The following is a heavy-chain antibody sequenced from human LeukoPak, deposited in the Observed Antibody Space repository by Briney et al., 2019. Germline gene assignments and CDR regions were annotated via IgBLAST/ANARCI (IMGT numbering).Heavy chain of an antibody. J-gene: IGHJ4*02. D-gene: IGHD3-3*01. CDR3: ARDPPTIFGVVTPPTPYF. Sequence: GGSLRLSCAASGFTFSSYSMNWVRQAPGKGLEWVAIISYDGSNKYYADSVKGRLTISRDNSKNSLYLQMNSLRAEDTAVYYCARDPPTIFGVVTPPTPYFWGQGTLVTVSS. V-gene: IGHV3-30*03. CDR2: ISYDGSNK. CDR1: GFTFSSYS.